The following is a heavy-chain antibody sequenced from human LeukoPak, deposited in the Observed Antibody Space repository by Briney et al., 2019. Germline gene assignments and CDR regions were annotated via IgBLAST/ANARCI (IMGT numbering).Heavy chain of an antibody. CDR1: GGSFSGYY. V-gene: IGHV4-34*01. D-gene: IGHD3-10*01. CDR2: INHSGST. J-gene: IGHJ5*02. Sequence: SETLSLTCAVYGGSFSGYYWSWIRQPPGKGLEWIGEINHSGSTNYNPSLKSRVTISVDTSKNQFSPELSSVTAADTAVYYCARGARITMVRGVNKYNWFDPWGQGTLVTVSS. CDR3: ARGARITMVRGVNKYNWFDP.